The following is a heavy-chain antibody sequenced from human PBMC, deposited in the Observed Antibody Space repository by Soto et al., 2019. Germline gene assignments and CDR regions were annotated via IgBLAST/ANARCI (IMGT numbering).Heavy chain of an antibody. CDR1: GGSISSGDYY. V-gene: IGHV4-30-4*01. CDR2: IYYSGST. CDR3: AREILSAYSSGHFDY. J-gene: IGHJ4*02. Sequence: PSETLSLTCTVSGGSISSGDYYWGWIRQPLGKGLEWIGYIYYSGSTYYNPSLKSRVTISVDTSKNQFSLKLSSVTAADTAVYYCAREILSAYSSGHFDYWGQGTLVTVSS. D-gene: IGHD6-19*01.